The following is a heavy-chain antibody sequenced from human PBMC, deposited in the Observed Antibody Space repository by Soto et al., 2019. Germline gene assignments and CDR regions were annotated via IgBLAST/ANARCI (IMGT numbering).Heavy chain of an antibody. V-gene: IGHV4-4*02. J-gene: IGHJ4*02. D-gene: IGHD3-16*01. CDR1: GASISSNDW. CDR3: ARDFKAPKGAWAFDY. Sequence: QVQLQESGPGLVMPSGTLSLTCAVSGASISSNDWWNWVRQPPGKGLEWIGEIYHGGTTIYNPSLNSRVSISIDESKNHFSLKLTSVTAADTAVYYCARDFKAPKGAWAFDYWGQGILVTVSS. CDR2: IYHGGTT.